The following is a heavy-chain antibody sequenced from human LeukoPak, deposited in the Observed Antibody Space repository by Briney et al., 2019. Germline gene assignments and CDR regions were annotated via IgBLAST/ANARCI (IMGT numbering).Heavy chain of an antibody. D-gene: IGHD3-9*01. CDR2: INPNSGGT. Sequence: ASVKVSCKASGYTFTGYYMHWVRQAPGQGLEWMGWINPNSGGTNYAQKFQGRVTMTTDTSTSTAYMELRSLRSDDTAVYYCAILLDGSGNNDAFDIWGQGTMVTVSS. V-gene: IGHV1-2*02. CDR3: AILLDGSGNNDAFDI. J-gene: IGHJ3*02. CDR1: GYTFTGYY.